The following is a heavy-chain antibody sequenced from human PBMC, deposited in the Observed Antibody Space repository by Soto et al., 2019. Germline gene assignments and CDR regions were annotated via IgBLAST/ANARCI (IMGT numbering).Heavy chain of an antibody. CDR3: ARGGQLWAEDVYYGMDV. D-gene: IGHD5-18*01. CDR1: GYTFTSYA. CDR2: INAGNGNT. V-gene: IGHV1-3*01. Sequence: ASVKVSCKVSGYTFTSYAMHWVRQAPGQRPEWMGWINAGNGNTKYSQKFQGRVTITRDTSASTAYMELSSLRSEDTAVYYCARGGQLWAEDVYYGMDVWGKGTTVTVSS. J-gene: IGHJ6*04.